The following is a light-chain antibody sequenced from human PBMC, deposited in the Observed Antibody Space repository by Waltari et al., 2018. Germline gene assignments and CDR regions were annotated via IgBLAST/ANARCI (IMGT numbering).Light chain of an antibody. CDR1: QGISSS. V-gene: IGKV1-9*01. CDR3: QQVHDYPYT. CDR2: SAS. J-gene: IGKJ2*01. Sequence: IQLTQSPSSLSASVGDRVTITCRASQGISSSVAWYQQKPGKAPKLLIYSASSVQSGVPSRFGGSGSGTDFTLTIASLQPEDFATYYCQQVHDYPYTFGQGTRLEI.